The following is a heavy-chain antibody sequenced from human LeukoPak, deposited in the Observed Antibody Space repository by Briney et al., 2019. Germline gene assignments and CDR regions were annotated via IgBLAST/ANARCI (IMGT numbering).Heavy chain of an antibody. V-gene: IGHV4-39*07. CDR1: GGSIRSSSYY. CDR3: ARGNTEGSGSTFDY. CDR2: IYYSGST. J-gene: IGHJ4*02. D-gene: IGHD3-10*01. Sequence: PSGTLSLTRTVSGGSIRSSSYYWGWIRQPPGKGLEWIGSIYYSGSTYYNPSLKSRVTISVDTSKNQFSLKLSSVTAADTAVYYCARGNTEGSGSTFDYWGQGTLVTVSS.